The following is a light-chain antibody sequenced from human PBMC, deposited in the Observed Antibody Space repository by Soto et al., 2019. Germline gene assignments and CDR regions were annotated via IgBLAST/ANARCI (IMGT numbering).Light chain of an antibody. CDR1: QSVTTY. Sequence: EIVLTQSPATLSLSPGERATLSCRASQSVTTYLAWYQQKPGQAPRLLIYDASKKATGIPARFSGSGSGTDFTRTISSLEPEDFAIYYCQQRSNWPRLFGGGTKVEIK. CDR3: QQRSNWPRL. CDR2: DAS. V-gene: IGKV3-11*01. J-gene: IGKJ4*01.